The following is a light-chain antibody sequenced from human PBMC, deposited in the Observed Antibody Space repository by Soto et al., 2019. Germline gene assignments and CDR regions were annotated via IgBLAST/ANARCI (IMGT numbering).Light chain of an antibody. V-gene: IGLV1-47*02. Sequence: QSVLTQPPSASGTPGQKVFISCSGSSSNIGGTNYAYWYQQLPGAAPKLLMHSNNLRPSGVPERISGSKFGTAASLAISGLRSEDEGVYYCASWDDRLGAVIFGGGTKVTVL. CDR1: SSNIGGTNY. J-gene: IGLJ2*01. CDR2: SNN. CDR3: ASWDDRLGAVI.